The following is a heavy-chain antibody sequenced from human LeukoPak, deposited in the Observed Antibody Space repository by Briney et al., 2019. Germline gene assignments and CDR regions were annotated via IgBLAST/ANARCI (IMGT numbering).Heavy chain of an antibody. Sequence: GGSLRLSCAASGFTFDDYAMHWVRQAPGKGLEWVSGISWNSGSIGYADPVKGRFTISRDNAKNSLYLQMNSLRAEDTALYYCAKAPWFGELLSPNFDYWGQGTLVTVSS. J-gene: IGHJ4*02. CDR1: GFTFDDYA. CDR3: AKAPWFGELLSPNFDY. V-gene: IGHV3-9*01. D-gene: IGHD3-10*01. CDR2: ISWNSGSI.